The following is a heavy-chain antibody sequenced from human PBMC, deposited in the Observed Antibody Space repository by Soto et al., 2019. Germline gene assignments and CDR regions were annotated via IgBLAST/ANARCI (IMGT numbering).Heavy chain of an antibody. J-gene: IGHJ4*02. CDR3: ARLDSSGYYYFDY. CDR2: IWYDGSNK. CDR1: GFTFRSYG. Sequence: PGGSLRLSYAESGFTFRSYGLHWDRKAPGKGLEWVAVIWYDGSNKYYADSVKGRYTISRDNSKNTLYLQMNSLRAEDTAVYYCARLDSSGYYYFDYWGQGTLVTVSS. D-gene: IGHD3-22*01. V-gene: IGHV3-33*01.